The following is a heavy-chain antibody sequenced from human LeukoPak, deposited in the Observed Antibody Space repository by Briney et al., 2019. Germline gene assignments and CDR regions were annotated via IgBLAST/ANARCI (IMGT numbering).Heavy chain of an antibody. Sequence: SETLSLTCTVSGGSISSNSFYWGWIRQPPGKGLEWIGSIYYSGSTYYNPSLKSRVTISVDTSKNQFSLKLSSVTVADTAVYYCARKRYYYGSGNYGVPNWFDPWGQGTLVTVSS. CDR2: IYYSGST. J-gene: IGHJ5*02. CDR1: GGSISSNSFY. CDR3: ARKRYYYGSGNYGVPNWFDP. D-gene: IGHD3-10*01. V-gene: IGHV4-39*01.